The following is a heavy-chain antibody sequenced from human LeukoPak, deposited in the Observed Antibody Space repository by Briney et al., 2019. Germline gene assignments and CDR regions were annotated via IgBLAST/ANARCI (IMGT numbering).Heavy chain of an antibody. V-gene: IGHV4-59*01. D-gene: IGHD6-13*01. CDR3: ARAGRSWSTGYYFDY. CDR2: IYYTGST. J-gene: IGHJ4*02. Sequence: AETLSLTCTVSVGSISNYYWSWMRQPPGKGLEWSGLIYYTGSTTFNPSLKSRVPISVDTSTNHFSLNLTSVTTADTAVYYCARAGRSWSTGYYFDYWGQGTLVTVSS. CDR1: VGSISNYY.